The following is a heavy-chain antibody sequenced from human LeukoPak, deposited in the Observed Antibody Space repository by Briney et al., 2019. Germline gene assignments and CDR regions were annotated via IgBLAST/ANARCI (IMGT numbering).Heavy chain of an antibody. CDR1: GYTFTAYY. CDR2: INPNSGGT. CDR3: ARGSFSADAPLVLDYFHH. D-gene: IGHD5-18*01. V-gene: IGHV1-2*02. Sequence: ASVNVSCKASGYTFTAYYVHWMRQAPGQGLEWMGWINPNSGGTNYAQKFQGRVTMTRDTSISTAYMELSRLKSDDTAVYYCARGSFSADAPLVLDYFHHWGQGTLVTVSS. J-gene: IGHJ1*01.